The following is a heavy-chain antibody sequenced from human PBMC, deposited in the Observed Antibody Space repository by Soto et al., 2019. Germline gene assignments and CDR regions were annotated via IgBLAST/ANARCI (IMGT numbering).Heavy chain of an antibody. CDR3: ARGYCSSAACSDIY. CDR2: SSSRDGTI. CDR1: GFTFNDYY. V-gene: IGHV3-11*01. D-gene: IGHD2-8*01. J-gene: IGHJ4*02. Sequence: GGSLRLSCAASGFTFNDYYMSWIRQAPGKGLEWVSYSSSRDGTIYYADSVKARFTISRDNAKNSLYLQMNSLRVEDTAVYYCARGYCSSAACSDIYWGQGTLVTVSS.